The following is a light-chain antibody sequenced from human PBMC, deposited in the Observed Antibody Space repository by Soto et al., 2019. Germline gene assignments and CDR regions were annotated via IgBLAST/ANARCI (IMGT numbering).Light chain of an antibody. CDR3: AAWDDSLNGVA. Sequence: QSVPTQPPSASGTPGQRVTISCSGSSSNIGSNTVNWYQQLPGTAPILLIYSNNQRPSGVPDRFSGSKSGTSASLAISGLQSEDEADYYCAAWDDSLNGVAFGGGTKVTVL. J-gene: IGLJ2*01. V-gene: IGLV1-44*01. CDR1: SSNIGSNT. CDR2: SNN.